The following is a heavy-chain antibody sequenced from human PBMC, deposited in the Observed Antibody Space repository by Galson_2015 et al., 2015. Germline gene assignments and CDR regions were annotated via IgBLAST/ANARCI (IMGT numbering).Heavy chain of an antibody. CDR2: IKSKTDGGTT. Sequence: SLRLSCAASGFTFSNAWMSWVRQAPGKGLEWVGRIKSKTDGGTTDYAAPVKGRFTISRDDSKNTLYLQMNSLTTEDTAVYYCTTVAGTTYYDILTGYFNWGQGTLVTVSS. J-gene: IGHJ4*02. V-gene: IGHV3-15*01. CDR3: TTVAGTTYYDILTGYFN. D-gene: IGHD3-9*01. CDR1: GFTFSNAW.